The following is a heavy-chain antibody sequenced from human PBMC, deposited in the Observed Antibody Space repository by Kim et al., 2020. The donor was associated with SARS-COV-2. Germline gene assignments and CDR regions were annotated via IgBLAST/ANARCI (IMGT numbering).Heavy chain of an antibody. CDR2: IDGSDGTT. V-gene: IGHV3-23*01. D-gene: IGHD2-21*01. Sequence: GGSLRVSCTTSGFTFTGYAMSWVRQAPGKGLEWVSSIDGSDGTTYYVDSVKGRFTISRDNSKNTLYLQMSTLRADDTAVYYCMKGGWGSIWDHWGQGTLV. J-gene: IGHJ4*02. CDR1: GFTFTGYA. CDR3: MKGGWGSIWDH.